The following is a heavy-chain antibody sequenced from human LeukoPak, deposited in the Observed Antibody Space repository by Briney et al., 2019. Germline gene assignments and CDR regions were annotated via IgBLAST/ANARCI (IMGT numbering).Heavy chain of an antibody. J-gene: IGHJ6*03. D-gene: IGHD6-13*01. Sequence: GASVKVSCKASGYTFTSYAMNWVRQAPGQGLEWMGWINTNTGNPTYAQGFTGRFVFSLDTSVSTAYLQISSLKAEDTAVYYCARAASSSWYYYYYYYYMDVWGKGTTVTVSS. CDR3: ARAASSSWYYYYYYYYMDV. V-gene: IGHV7-4-1*02. CDR1: GYTFTSYA. CDR2: INTNTGNP.